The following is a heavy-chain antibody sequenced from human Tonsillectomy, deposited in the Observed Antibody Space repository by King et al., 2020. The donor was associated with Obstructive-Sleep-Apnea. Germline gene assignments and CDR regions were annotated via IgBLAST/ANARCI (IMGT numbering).Heavy chain of an antibody. V-gene: IGHV4-31*03. Sequence: QVQLQESGPGLVKPSQTLSLTCTVSGASINSGGYYWSWIRQHPGKGLEWIGYIYYSGSTYYNPSLKSRVTISLDTSKNQFSLKLSSVTAADTAVYYCAHSLPPGTVGLPFDYWGQGTLVTVSS. CDR1: GASINSGGYY. CDR3: AHSLPPGTVGLPFDY. D-gene: IGHD4-23*01. J-gene: IGHJ4*02. CDR2: IYYSGST.